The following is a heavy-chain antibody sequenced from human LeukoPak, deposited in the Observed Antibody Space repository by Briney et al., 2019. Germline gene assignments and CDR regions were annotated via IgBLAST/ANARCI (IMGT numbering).Heavy chain of an antibody. CDR2: MKYDGSEK. J-gene: IGHJ4*02. Sequence: GGSLRLSXAASGFTFSSYWMSWVRQAPGKGLEWVANMKYDGSEKYYVDSVKGRFTISRDNSKNTLYLQMNSLRAEDTAVYYCAKWAYSSGWGYFDYRGQGTLVTVSS. D-gene: IGHD6-19*01. CDR1: GFTFSSYW. V-gene: IGHV3-7*03. CDR3: AKWAYSSGWGYFDY.